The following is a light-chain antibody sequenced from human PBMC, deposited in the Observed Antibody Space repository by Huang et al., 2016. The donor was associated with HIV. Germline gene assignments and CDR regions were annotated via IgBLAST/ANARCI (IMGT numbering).Light chain of an antibody. CDR1: QSVTSSY. J-gene: IGKJ1*01. Sequence: EIVMTQSPAALSLSPGEGATLSCRASQSVTSSYLSWYQQKAGQAPRLLIYGASTRAAGIPGRVSGSGSGTDFTLNITSLQSEDFAVYYCLQDYKLPWTFGQGTKVEIK. V-gene: IGKV3D-7*01. CDR3: LQDYKLPWT. CDR2: GAS.